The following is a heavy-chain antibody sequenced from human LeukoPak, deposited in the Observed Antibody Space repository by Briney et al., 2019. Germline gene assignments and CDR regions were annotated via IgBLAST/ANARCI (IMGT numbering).Heavy chain of an antibody. V-gene: IGHV1-2*02. Sequence: ASVKVSCKASGYXFTGYYIHWVRQAPGQGLEWMGWINPNNGGTKYTPKLQGRGTMTRDTSISTAYMALRRLRSNATAVSYGARGAGLCDAGSCGNWFDRWGQGPLVTVS. CDR1: GYXFTGYY. CDR2: INPNNGGT. CDR3: ARGAGLCDAGSCGNWFDR. D-gene: IGHD3-10*01. J-gene: IGHJ5*02.